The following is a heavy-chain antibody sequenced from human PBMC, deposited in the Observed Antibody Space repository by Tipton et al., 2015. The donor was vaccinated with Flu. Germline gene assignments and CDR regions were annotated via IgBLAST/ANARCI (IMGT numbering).Heavy chain of an antibody. J-gene: IGHJ4*02. CDR1: GFTFSSYA. Sequence: SLRLSCAASGFTFSSYAMSWVRRAPGKGLEWVSAISGSGGSTYYADSVKGRFTISRDNSKNTLYLQMNSLRAEDTAVYYCAKDRGRGSCSPGGFCYFDYWGQGTLVTVSS. D-gene: IGHD2-15*01. CDR2: ISGSGGST. V-gene: IGHV3-23*01. CDR3: AKDRGRGSCSPGGFCYFDY.